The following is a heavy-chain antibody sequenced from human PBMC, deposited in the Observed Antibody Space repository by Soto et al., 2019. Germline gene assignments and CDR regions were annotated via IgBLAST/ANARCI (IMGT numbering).Heavy chain of an antibody. Sequence: SVKVSCKASVYSFTSYLMHCVRHAPGQGLEWMGIINPSGGSTSYAQKFQGRVTMTRDTSTSTVYMELSSLRSEDTAVYYCAREGGVAGSFGYWGQGTLVTVSS. J-gene: IGHJ4*02. V-gene: IGHV1-46*01. CDR2: INPSGGST. D-gene: IGHD6-19*01. CDR1: VYSFTSYL. CDR3: AREGGVAGSFGY.